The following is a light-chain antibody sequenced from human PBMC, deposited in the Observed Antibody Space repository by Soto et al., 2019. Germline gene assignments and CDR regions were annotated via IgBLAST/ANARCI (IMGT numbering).Light chain of an antibody. Sequence: ELVMTQSPATLSVSVGERATLSCRASQSISSKLAWYQPKPGKAPRLLIYGASSRATGVPARCSGSGSGTDFTLTIISLEPEDSVVYYCHQRQSWPRTFGQGTKVDIK. J-gene: IGKJ1*01. CDR1: QSISSK. CDR2: GAS. CDR3: HQRQSWPRT. V-gene: IGKV3D-15*01.